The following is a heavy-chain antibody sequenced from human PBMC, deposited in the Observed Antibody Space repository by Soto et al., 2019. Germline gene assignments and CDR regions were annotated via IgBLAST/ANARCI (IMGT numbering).Heavy chain of an antibody. CDR3: VRDLKSLRVTGNWFDS. V-gene: IGHV1-18*04. Sequence: QVQLMQSGNEVKKPGASVTVSCKASGYTLANYGISWVRQAPGQGLEWMGWISGNNGATNFAPKVQDRITMTLDTSTGVASLTLRSLRSDATAIYYCVRDLKSLRVTGNWFDSWGQGTLVTVSS. CDR1: GYTLANYG. CDR2: ISGNNGAT. D-gene: IGHD1-1*01. J-gene: IGHJ5*01.